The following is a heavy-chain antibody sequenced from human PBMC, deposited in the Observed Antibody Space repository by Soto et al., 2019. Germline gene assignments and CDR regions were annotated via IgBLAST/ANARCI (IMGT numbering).Heavy chain of an antibody. CDR2: INPSGGST. Sequence: ASVKVSCKASGYTFTSYYMHWVRQAPGQGLEWMGIINPSGGSTSYAQKFQGRVTMTRDTSTSTVYMELSSLRSEDTAVYYCARGVENCSSTSCYISRWFDPWGQGTLVTVS. D-gene: IGHD2-2*02. CDR3: ARGVENCSSTSCYISRWFDP. CDR1: GYTFTSYY. J-gene: IGHJ5*02. V-gene: IGHV1-46*01.